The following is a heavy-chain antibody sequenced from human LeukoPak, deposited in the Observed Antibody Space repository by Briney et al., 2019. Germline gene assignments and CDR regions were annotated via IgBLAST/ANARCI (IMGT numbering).Heavy chain of an antibody. CDR2: TNHSGST. CDR3: ARGNYYYDSSGYFGY. Sequence: SETLSLTCAVYGGSFSGYYWSWIRQPPGKGLEWIGETNHSGSTNYNPSLKSRVTISVDTSKNQFSLKLSSVTAADTAVYYCARGNYYYDSSGYFGYWGQGTLVTVSS. V-gene: IGHV4-34*01. D-gene: IGHD3-22*01. J-gene: IGHJ4*02. CDR1: GGSFSGYY.